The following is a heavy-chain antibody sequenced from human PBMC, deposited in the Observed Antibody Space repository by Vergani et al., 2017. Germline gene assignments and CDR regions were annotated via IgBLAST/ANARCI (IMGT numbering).Heavy chain of an antibody. V-gene: IGHV4-39*01. J-gene: IGHJ5*02. D-gene: IGHD1-26*01. CDR2: INHSGST. CDR1: GGSISSGGYY. CDR3: ARHEGGGSYFWFDP. Sequence: QVQLQESGPGLVKPSQTLSLTCTVSGGSISSGGYYWSWIRQPPGKGLEWIGEINHSGSTNYNPSLKSRVTISVDTSKNQFSLKLSSVTAADTAVYYCARHEGGGSYFWFDPWGQGTLVTVSS.